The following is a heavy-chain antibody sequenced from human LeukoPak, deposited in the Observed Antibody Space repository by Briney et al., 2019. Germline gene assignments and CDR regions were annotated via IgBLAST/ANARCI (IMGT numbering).Heavy chain of an antibody. D-gene: IGHD5-18*01. Sequence: GGSLRLSCAASGLTFSRYAMSWVRRAPGKGLYWVSTISCSGDVTYYADSVKGRFTISRDNSKNTLYLQMNSLRAEDTAVYYCARDTDTAMVPISYYYYMDVWGKGTTVTVSS. V-gene: IGHV3-23*01. CDR2: ISCSGDVT. CDR3: ARDTDTAMVPISYYYYMDV. CDR1: GLTFSRYA. J-gene: IGHJ6*03.